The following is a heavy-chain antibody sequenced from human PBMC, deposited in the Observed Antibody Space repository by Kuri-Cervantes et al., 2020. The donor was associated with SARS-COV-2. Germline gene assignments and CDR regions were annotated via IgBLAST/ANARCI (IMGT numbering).Heavy chain of an antibody. D-gene: IGHD3-3*01. CDR2: ISAYNGNT. J-gene: IGHJ4*02. V-gene: IGHV1-18*01. Sequence: ASVKVSCKASGGTLRNYAISWVRQAPGQGLEWMGWISAYNGNTNYAQKLQGRVTMTTDTSTSTAYMELRSLRSDDTAVYYCARGDFWSHPFDYWGQGTLVTVSS. CDR3: ARGDFWSHPFDY. CDR1: GGTLRNYA.